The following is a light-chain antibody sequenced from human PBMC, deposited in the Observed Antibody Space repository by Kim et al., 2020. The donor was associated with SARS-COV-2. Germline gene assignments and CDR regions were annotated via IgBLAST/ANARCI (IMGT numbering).Light chain of an antibody. CDR1: QGVSNN. CDR3: QQSSNWHPIT. CDR2: DAS. J-gene: IGKJ3*01. V-gene: IGKV3D-11*01. Sequence: SPGERGTLSGRAKQGVSNNLAWYQQKLGQTPRLLIHDASKRAHGIPARFSGSGSGTDVTLNISSLEPEDFAVYYCQQSSNWHPITFGPGTKVDIK.